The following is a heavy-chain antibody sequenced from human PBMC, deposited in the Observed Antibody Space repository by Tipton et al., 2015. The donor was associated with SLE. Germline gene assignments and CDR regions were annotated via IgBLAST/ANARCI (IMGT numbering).Heavy chain of an antibody. CDR1: GGSISGHY. D-gene: IGHD5-18*01. J-gene: IGHJ4*02. Sequence: TLSLTCTVSGGSISGHYWSWIRQPPGKGLEWIGEINHSGSTNYNPSLKSRVTISVDTSKNQFSLKPRSVTAADTAVYYCASSFPSPLNSYGQGTFDYWGQGTLVTVSS. CDR3: ASSFPSPLNSYGQGTFDY. V-gene: IGHV4-34*01. CDR2: INHSGST.